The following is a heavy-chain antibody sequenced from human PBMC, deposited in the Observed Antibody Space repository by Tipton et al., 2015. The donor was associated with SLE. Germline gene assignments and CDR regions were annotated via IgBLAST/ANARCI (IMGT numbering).Heavy chain of an antibody. CDR3: ARDPRMYYYDSSGPDAFDI. V-gene: IGHV4-61*09. CDR1: GGSISSGSYY. Sequence: TLSLTCTVSGGSISSGSYYWSWIRQPAGKGLGWIGHIYTSGSTNYNPSLKSRVTISVDTSKNQFSLKLSSVTAADTAVYYCARDPRMYYYDSSGPDAFDIWGQGTMVTVSS. CDR2: IYTSGST. D-gene: IGHD3-22*01. J-gene: IGHJ3*02.